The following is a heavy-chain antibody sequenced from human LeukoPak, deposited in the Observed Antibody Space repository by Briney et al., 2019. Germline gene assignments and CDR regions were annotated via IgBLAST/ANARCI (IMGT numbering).Heavy chain of an antibody. CDR1: GFTVSSNY. J-gene: IGHJ5*02. CDR2: IYSGGST. Sequence: GGSLRLSCAASGFTVSSNYMSWVRQAPGKGLEWVSVIYSGGSTYYADSVKGRFTISRDNSKNTLYLQMNSLRAEDTAVYYCTRMVRGPSDWFDPWGQGTLVTVSS. V-gene: IGHV3-66*01. CDR3: TRMVRGPSDWFDP. D-gene: IGHD3-10*01.